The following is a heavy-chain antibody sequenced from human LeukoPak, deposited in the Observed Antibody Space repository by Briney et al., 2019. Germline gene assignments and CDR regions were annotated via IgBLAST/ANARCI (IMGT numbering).Heavy chain of an antibody. Sequence: GASVKVSCKASGYTFTGYYMHWVRQAPGQGLEWMGWINPNSGGTNYAQKFQGRVTMTRDTSISTAYMELSRLRSDDTAVYYCARVGVLGDDSSGYYQYYYYYYYMDVWGKGTTVTVSS. CDR2: INPNSGGT. CDR3: ARVGVLGDDSSGYYQYYYYYYYMDV. J-gene: IGHJ6*03. D-gene: IGHD3-22*01. V-gene: IGHV1-2*02. CDR1: GYTFTGYY.